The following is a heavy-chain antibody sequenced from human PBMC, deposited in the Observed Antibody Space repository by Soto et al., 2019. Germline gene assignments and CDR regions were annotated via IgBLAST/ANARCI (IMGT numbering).Heavy chain of an antibody. J-gene: IGHJ1*01. V-gene: IGHV1-69*01. CDR1: GGTFSSYA. CDR2: IIPIFGTA. D-gene: IGHD6-13*01. Sequence: QVQLVQSGAEVKKPGSSVKVSCKASGGTFSSYAISWVRQAPGQGLEWMGGIIPIFGTANYAQKFQGRVTITADESTSTAYMELSSLRSEDTAVYYCERDEAAAALSAEYFQHWGQGTLVTVSS. CDR3: ERDEAAAALSAEYFQH.